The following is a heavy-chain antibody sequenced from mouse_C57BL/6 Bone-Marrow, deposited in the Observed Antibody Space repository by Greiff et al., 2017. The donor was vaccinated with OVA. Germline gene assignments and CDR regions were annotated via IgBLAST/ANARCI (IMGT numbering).Heavy chain of an antibody. CDR1: GYTFTSYW. J-gene: IGHJ1*03. Sequence: QVQLQQPGAELVKPVASVKLSCKASGYTFTSYWMQWVKQRPGPGLALIGEIDPSDSYTNYNQKFKGKATLTVDTSSSTAYMQLSSLTSEDSAVYYCARDYYGSSYWYFDVWGTGTTVTVSS. D-gene: IGHD1-1*01. V-gene: IGHV1-50*01. CDR2: IDPSDSYT. CDR3: ARDYYGSSYWYFDV.